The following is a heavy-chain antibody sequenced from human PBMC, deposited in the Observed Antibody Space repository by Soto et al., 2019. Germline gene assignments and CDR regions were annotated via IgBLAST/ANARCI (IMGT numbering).Heavy chain of an antibody. Sequence: EVQLLESGGGLVQPGGSLRLSCAASGFTFSSYAMSWVRQAPGKGLEWVSAISGSGGTTYYADSVKGRFTFSRDNSKNTLYLKMNSLRAEDTAVYYCAKNANGWFSAFDIWCQGTMVTVSS. CDR1: GFTFSSYA. CDR3: AKNANGWFSAFDI. D-gene: IGHD6-19*01. V-gene: IGHV3-23*01. J-gene: IGHJ3*02. CDR2: ISGSGGTT.